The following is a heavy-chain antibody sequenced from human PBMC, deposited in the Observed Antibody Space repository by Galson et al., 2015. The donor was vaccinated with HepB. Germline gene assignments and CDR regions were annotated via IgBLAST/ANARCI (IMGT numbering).Heavy chain of an antibody. Sequence: SVKVSCKASGYTFTSSGTSWVRQAPGQGLEWMGWISAQNGNINYAQKFQGRVTLTLDDSTSTAYMELSSLRTGDTATYYCARGLVVVTAMPFYYGLDVWGQGTTVIVSS. J-gene: IGHJ6*02. V-gene: IGHV1-18*04. CDR2: ISAQNGNI. CDR1: GYTFTSSG. CDR3: ARGLVVVTAMPFYYGLDV. D-gene: IGHD2-21*02.